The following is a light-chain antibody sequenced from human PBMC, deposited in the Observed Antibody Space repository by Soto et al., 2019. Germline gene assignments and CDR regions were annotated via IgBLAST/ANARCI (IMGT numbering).Light chain of an antibody. CDR3: QQGYSISWT. CDR2: GAS. J-gene: IGKJ1*01. V-gene: IGKV1-39*01. Sequence: DIQMTQSPSSLSASVGDRVTITCRASQSISSYLNWYQQRPGKAPKVLIYGASTLQSGGPSRFSGSGSGTEFTLTITSLQPEDFATYYCQQGYSISWTFGQGTKVEIK. CDR1: QSISSY.